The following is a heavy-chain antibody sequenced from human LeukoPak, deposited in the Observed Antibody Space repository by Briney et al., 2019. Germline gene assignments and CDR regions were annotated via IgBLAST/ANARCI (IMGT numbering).Heavy chain of an antibody. Sequence: ASVTVSCTASGYTFTGYYMHWVRQAPGQGLEWMGRIIPILGIANYAQKFQGRVTITADKSTSTAYMELSSLRSEDTAVYYCARGRLHSGFDPWGQGTLVTVSS. CDR1: GYTFTGYY. CDR3: ARGRLHSGFDP. D-gene: IGHD4-11*01. V-gene: IGHV1-69*04. J-gene: IGHJ5*02. CDR2: IIPILGIA.